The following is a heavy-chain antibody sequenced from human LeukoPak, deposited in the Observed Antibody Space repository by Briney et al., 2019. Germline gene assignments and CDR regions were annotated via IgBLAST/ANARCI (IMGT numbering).Heavy chain of an antibody. Sequence: SETLSLTGTVSGGSISSGGYYWSWIRQHPGKGLEWIGYIYYSGSTYYNPSLKSRVTISVDTSKNQFSLRLSSVTAADTAVYYCARAGAIAVAGIDYWGQGTLVTVSS. D-gene: IGHD6-19*01. V-gene: IGHV4-31*03. CDR2: IYYSGST. CDR1: GGSISSGGYY. J-gene: IGHJ4*02. CDR3: ARAGAIAVAGIDY.